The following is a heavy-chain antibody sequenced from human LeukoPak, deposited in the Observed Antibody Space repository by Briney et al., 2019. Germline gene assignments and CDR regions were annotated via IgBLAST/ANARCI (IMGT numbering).Heavy chain of an antibody. CDR3: ARQSVLGGQWLVPDYYYGMDV. V-gene: IGHV4-39*01. Sequence: PSETLSLTCTVSGGSISSSSYYWGWIRQPPGKGLEWIGSIYYSGSTYYNPSLKSRVTISVDTSKNQFSLKLSSVTAADTAVYYCARQSVLGGQWLVPDYYYGMDVWGQGTTVTVSS. CDR2: IYYSGST. CDR1: GGSISSSSYY. J-gene: IGHJ6*02. D-gene: IGHD6-19*01.